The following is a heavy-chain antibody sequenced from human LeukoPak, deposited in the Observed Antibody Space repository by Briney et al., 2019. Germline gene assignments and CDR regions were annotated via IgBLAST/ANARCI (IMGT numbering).Heavy chain of an antibody. CDR1: GFTFSSFW. CDR2: INSDGSST. J-gene: IGHJ4*02. Sequence: GGSLRLSCAASGFTFSSFWMHWVRQAPGKGLVWVSHINSDGSSTSYADSVKGRFTISRDNAQNTLYLQMNSLRAEDTAVYYCARDIVGATPYWGQGTLVTVSS. V-gene: IGHV3-74*01. D-gene: IGHD1-26*01. CDR3: ARDIVGATPY.